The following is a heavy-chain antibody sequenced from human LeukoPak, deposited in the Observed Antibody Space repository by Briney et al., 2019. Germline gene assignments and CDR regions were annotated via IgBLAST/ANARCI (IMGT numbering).Heavy chain of an antibody. CDR3: AKDTHSSGWYDRAFDY. D-gene: IGHD6-19*01. CDR2: IRYDGSNK. CDR1: GFTFSSYG. V-gene: IGHV3-30*02. Sequence: GGSLRLSCAASGFTFSSYGMHWVRQAPGKGLEWVAFIRYDGSNKYYTDSVKGRFTISRDNSKNTLYLQMNSLRAEDTAVYYCAKDTHSSGWYDRAFDYWGQGTLVTVSS. J-gene: IGHJ4*02.